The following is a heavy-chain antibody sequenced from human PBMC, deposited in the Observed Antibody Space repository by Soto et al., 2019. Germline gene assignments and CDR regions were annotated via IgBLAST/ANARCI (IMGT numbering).Heavy chain of an antibody. CDR2: IYHSGST. D-gene: IGHD3-10*01. CDR1: GGSISSGGYS. V-gene: IGHV4-30-2*01. CDR3: ARAGSAPNWFDP. Sequence: PSETLSLTCAVSGGSISSGGYSWSWIRQPPGKGLEWIGYIYHSGSTYYNPSLKSRVTISVDRSKNQFSLKLSSVTAADTAVYYCARAGSAPNWFDPWGQGTLVTVSS. J-gene: IGHJ5*02.